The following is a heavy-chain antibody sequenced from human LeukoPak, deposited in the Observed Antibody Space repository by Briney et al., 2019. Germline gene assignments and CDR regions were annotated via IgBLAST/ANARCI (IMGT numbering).Heavy chain of an antibody. V-gene: IGHV3-21*01. CDR1: GFTFSSYS. J-gene: IGHJ6*03. Sequence: GGSLRLSCAASGFTFSSYSMNWVRQAPGKGLEWVSSISSSRSYIYYADSVKGRFTISRDNAKNSLYLQMNSLRAEDTAVYYCARARKYQLLITAGKYYYYYMDVWGKGTTVTVSS. CDR2: ISSSRSYI. CDR3: ARARKYQLLITAGKYYYYYMDV. D-gene: IGHD2-2*01.